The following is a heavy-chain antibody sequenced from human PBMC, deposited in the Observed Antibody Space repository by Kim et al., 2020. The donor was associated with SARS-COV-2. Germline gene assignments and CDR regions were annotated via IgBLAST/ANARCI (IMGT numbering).Heavy chain of an antibody. D-gene: IGHD1-7*01. CDR2: ISGSGAYT. Sequence: GGSLRLSCAASGFTFSSYDFNWVRQAPGKGLEWVSAISGSGAYTYYADSVKGRFTISRDNSENTLYLQMNSLRAEDTAVYYCAKGLELHGIYYYYYGMDVWGQWTTVTVSS. V-gene: IGHV3-23*01. CDR3: AKGLELHGIYYYYYGMDV. CDR1: GFTFSSYD. J-gene: IGHJ6*02.